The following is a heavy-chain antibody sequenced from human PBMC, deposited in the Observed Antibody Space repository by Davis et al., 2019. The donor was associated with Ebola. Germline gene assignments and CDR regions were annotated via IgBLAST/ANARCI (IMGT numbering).Heavy chain of an antibody. CDR1: GYTFTSYD. Sequence: ASVKVSCKASGYTFTSYDVNWVRQATGQGLEWMGWMNPNSGNTGYVQKFQGRVTITRNTPITTAYMELSSLRSEDTAVYNCARGRDNWNSAELDVRGKGTTVTVSS. CDR3: ARGRDNWNSAELDV. V-gene: IGHV1-8*01. D-gene: IGHD1-7*01. J-gene: IGHJ6*04. CDR2: MNPNSGNT.